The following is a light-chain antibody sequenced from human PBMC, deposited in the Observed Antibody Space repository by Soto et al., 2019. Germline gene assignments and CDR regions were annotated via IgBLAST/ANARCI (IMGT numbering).Light chain of an antibody. Sequence: QSALTQPPSASGSPGQSVTIACTGTSSDVGGYKYVSWYQQHPGKAPKLMIYEVNKRPSGVPDRFSGSKSGNTASLTVSGLQADDEADYFCSSYAGRNIVLFGGGTKVTVL. J-gene: IGLJ2*01. CDR3: SSYAGRNIVL. CDR2: EVN. V-gene: IGLV2-8*01. CDR1: SSDVGGYKY.